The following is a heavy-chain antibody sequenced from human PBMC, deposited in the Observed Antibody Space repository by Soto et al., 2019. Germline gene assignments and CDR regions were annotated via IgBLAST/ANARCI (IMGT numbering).Heavy chain of an antibody. J-gene: IGHJ4*02. D-gene: IGHD6-19*01. CDR1: GFTFSYYS. V-gene: IGHV3-21*01. CDR2: ISGSSTYI. CDR3: AGGDGTGLYNSGWSLRY. Sequence: EVQLVESGGGLVKPGESLRVSCAASGFTFSYYSLHWVRQAPGKGLEWVSSISGSSTYIYYADRVKGRFTISRDNAKNYLYLRMDSLLAEDTAVYYCAGGDGTGLYNSGWSLRYWGEGTLVTVSS.